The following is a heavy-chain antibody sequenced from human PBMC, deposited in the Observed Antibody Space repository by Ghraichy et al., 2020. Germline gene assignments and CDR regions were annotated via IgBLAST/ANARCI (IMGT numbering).Heavy chain of an antibody. CDR2: IWYDGSNK. Sequence: GSLRLSCAASGFTFSSYGLHWVRQAPGKGLEWVAVIWYDGSNKYYADSVKGRFTISRDNSKNTLYLQMNSLRAEDTAVYYCARDLAYSNFKLPGSYYGMDVWGQGTTVTVSS. J-gene: IGHJ6*02. CDR3: ARDLAYSNFKLPGSYYGMDV. D-gene: IGHD4-11*01. CDR1: GFTFSSYG. V-gene: IGHV3-33*01.